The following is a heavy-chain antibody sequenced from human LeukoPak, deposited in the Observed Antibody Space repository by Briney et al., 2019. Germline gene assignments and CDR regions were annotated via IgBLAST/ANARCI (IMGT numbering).Heavy chain of an antibody. CDR3: TTLSLFCGDTVDY. D-gene: IGHD2-2*02. CDR2: IKSKTDGGTT. CDR1: EFTFSKAW. J-gene: IGHJ4*02. V-gene: IGHV3-15*01. Sequence: GGSLRLSCAASEFTFSKAWLIWVRQAPGKGLEWVGRIKSKTDGGTTDYAAPVKGRFTISRDDSKNTLYLQMNSLKTEDTAVYYCTTLSLFCGDTVDYWGQGTLVTVSS.